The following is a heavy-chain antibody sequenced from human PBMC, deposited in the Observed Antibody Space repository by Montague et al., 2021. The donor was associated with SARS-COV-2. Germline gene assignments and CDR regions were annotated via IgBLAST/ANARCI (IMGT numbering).Heavy chain of an antibody. V-gene: IGHV2-70*01. CDR3: ARSAPSSGSSCFSGWFDP. Sequence: PELVKPTQTLTLTCTFSGFSLSTSKMCVSWIRQSPGKALEWLALIDWSDGKYYNTSLKTRLTISEDPSKNQVVLTMTNMDPVDTATYFCARSAPSSGSSCFSGWFDPWGQGTLVIVSS. J-gene: IGHJ5*02. CDR2: IDWSDGK. D-gene: IGHD2-15*01. CDR1: GFSLSTSKMC.